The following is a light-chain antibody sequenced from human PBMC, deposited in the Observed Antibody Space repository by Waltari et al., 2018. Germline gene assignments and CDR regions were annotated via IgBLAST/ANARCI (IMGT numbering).Light chain of an antibody. J-gene: IGLJ3*02. V-gene: IGLV2-23*02. CDR2: EIS. Sequence: SALTQPASVSASPGQSIPIPCTGTSSDVGGYNFVSWYQQHPGKAPQVIIFEISKRPSGVSNRFSGSKSGNTASLTISGLQAEDEANYYCCAYVGYSTWVFGGGTKLTVV. CDR1: SSDVGGYNF. CDR3: CAYVGYSTWV.